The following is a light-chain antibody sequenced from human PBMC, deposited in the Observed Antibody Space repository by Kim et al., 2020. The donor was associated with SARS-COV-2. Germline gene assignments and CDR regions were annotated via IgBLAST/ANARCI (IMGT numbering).Light chain of an antibody. V-gene: IGKV1-39*01. CDR2: KAY. J-gene: IGKJ5*01. Sequence: DIQMTQSPSSLSASVGDRVTITCRASQSISSYLNWYQQKPGEPPKLLIYKAYSLQSGVPSRFSGSGSGTDFTLTISSLQPEDFATYYCQHSFGTPVTFGQGTRLEIK. CDR1: QSISSY. CDR3: QHSFGTPVT.